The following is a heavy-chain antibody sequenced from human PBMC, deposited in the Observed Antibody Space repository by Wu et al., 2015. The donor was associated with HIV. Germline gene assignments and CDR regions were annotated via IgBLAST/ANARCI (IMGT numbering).Heavy chain of an antibody. CDR3: ARDYCSGGFCHYFFDS. Sequence: QVQLLQSGAEVREPGASVKISCKASGNTFSNYYIHWVRQTPGQGFEWVGMINLSGGSGSATYAQNFQGRVTMTRDTSTKTVYMELKSLRSDDTAVYYCARDYCSGGFCHYFFDSWGQGTLVTVSS. CDR1: GNTFSNYY. V-gene: IGHV1-46*01. CDR2: INLSGGSGSA. D-gene: IGHD2-15*01. J-gene: IGHJ4*02.